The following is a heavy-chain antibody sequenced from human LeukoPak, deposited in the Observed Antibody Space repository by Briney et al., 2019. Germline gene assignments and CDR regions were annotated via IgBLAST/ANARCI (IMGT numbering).Heavy chain of an antibody. Sequence: ASVKVSCKSSGYTFTTYYIHWVRQAPGQGLEWMGWVNPDSGGTNYAQNFQGRVTLTRDTSINTAYMELSSLRSDDTAVYYCARETGRDGYKDLDYWGQGTLVTVSS. J-gene: IGHJ4*02. CDR1: GYTFTTYY. D-gene: IGHD5-24*01. CDR3: ARETGRDGYKDLDY. CDR2: VNPDSGGT. V-gene: IGHV1-2*02.